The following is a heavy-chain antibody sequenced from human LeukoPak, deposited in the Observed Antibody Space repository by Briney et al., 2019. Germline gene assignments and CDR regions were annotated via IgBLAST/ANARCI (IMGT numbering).Heavy chain of an antibody. V-gene: IGHV3-21*01. J-gene: IGHJ4*02. CDR3: ARDLGDNTAMVTEFDY. Sequence: NAGGSLRLSCAASGFTFSSYWMHWVRQAPGKGLEWVSSISSSSSYIYYADSVKGRFTISRDNAKNSLYLQMNSLRAEDTAVYYCARDLGDNTAMVTEFDYWGQGTLVTVSS. D-gene: IGHD5-18*01. CDR1: GFTFSSYW. CDR2: ISSSSSYI.